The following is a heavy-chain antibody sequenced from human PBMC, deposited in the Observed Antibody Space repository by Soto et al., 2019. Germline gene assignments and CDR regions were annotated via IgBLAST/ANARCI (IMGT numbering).Heavy chain of an antibody. V-gene: IGHV3-33*01. CDR3: ARDARNDGSSWRSRANYYFDY. CDR2: IWYDGSNK. Sequence: GGSLRLSCAASGFTFSSYGMHWVRQAPGKGLEWVAVIWYDGSNKYYADSVKGRFTISRDNSKNTLYLQMNSLRAEDTAVYYCARDARNDGSSWRSRANYYFDYWGQGTLVTVSS. J-gene: IGHJ4*02. D-gene: IGHD6-13*01. CDR1: GFTFSSYG.